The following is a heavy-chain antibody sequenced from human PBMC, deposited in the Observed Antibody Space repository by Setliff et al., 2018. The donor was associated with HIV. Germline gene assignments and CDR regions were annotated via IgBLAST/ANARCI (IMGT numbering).Heavy chain of an antibody. J-gene: IGHJ4*02. CDR2: IIPSGGST. CDR3: ARDGASGSGYYWADY. CDR1: GYTFTKSI. V-gene: IGHV1-46*01. D-gene: IGHD3-3*01. Sequence: ASVKVSCKASGYTFTKSIIHWVRQAPGQGLEWMGAIIPSGGSTGYAEKSQARVTLTRDTSTSTVYMELSGLREEDTAVYYCARDGASGSGYYWADYWGQGTLVTVSS.